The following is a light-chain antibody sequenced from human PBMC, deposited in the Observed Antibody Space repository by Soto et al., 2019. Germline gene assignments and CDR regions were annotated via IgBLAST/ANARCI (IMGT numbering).Light chain of an antibody. CDR1: RSDVGGYNY. Sequence: QSVLTQPASVSGSPGHSITISCTGPRSDVGGYNYVSWYQHHPGKAPKLMIYDVSNRPSGVSNRFSGSKSGITASLTISGLQADDEADYYCSAYTSSSLYVFATGTKVTV. J-gene: IGLJ1*01. CDR3: SAYTSSSLYV. CDR2: DVS. V-gene: IGLV2-14*03.